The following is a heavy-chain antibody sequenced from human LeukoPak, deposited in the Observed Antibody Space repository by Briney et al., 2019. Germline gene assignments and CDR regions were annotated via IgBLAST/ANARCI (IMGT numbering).Heavy chain of an antibody. CDR1: GYTFTSYD. D-gene: IGHD6-13*01. Sequence: ASVKVSCKASGYTFTSYDINWVRQATGQGLEWMGWMNSNSGNTGYAQKFQGRVTITRNTSISTAYMELSSLRSEDTAVYHCAKDIAAAGSPFDYWGQGTLVTVSS. J-gene: IGHJ4*02. CDR3: AKDIAAAGSPFDY. V-gene: IGHV1-8*03. CDR2: MNSNSGNT.